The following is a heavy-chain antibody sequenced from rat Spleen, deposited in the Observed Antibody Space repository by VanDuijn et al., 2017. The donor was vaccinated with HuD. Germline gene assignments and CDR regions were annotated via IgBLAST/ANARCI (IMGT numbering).Heavy chain of an antibody. CDR2: ISFDGRIT. CDR1: GFTFSDYY. V-gene: IGHV5-29*01. D-gene: IGHD1-6*01. CDR3: ARHALMYTTDPFTY. J-gene: IGHJ3*01. Sequence: EVQLVESDGGLVQPGRSLKLSCAASGFTFSDYYMAWVRQAPTKGLVWVATISFDGRITYYRDSVRGRFTIPRDNAKSTLYLQMDSLRSEDTAAYYCARHALMYTTDPFTYWGQGTLVTVSS.